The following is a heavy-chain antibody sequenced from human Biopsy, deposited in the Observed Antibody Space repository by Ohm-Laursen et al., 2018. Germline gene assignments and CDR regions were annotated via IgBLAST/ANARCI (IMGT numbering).Heavy chain of an antibody. CDR1: GDSLTSGPEN. CDR2: IYSGGNT. J-gene: IGHJ4*02. D-gene: IGHD6-19*01. CDR3: ARGRRTSGWPYFDN. Sequence: GTLSLTCTVSGDSLTSGPENWSWIRQSPGQGLEYIGLIYSGGNTNYSPSLKNRITMSVDTSKNQFYFKLYSVTAADTAVYYCARGRRTSGWPYFDNWGQGALVIVSP. V-gene: IGHV4-61*01.